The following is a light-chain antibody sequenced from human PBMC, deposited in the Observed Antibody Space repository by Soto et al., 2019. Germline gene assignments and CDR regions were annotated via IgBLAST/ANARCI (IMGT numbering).Light chain of an antibody. V-gene: IGKV1-17*01. CDR2: AAF. J-gene: IGKJ5*01. Sequence: DIQMTQSPSSLSASVGDRVTITCRASQDIRNDLCWYQQKPGKAPKRLIYAAFILQSGVPPRFSGNGSGTEFTLTISSLQAEDYATYFCLPHKTYSLTFGQGTRLE. CDR3: LPHKTYSLT. CDR1: QDIRND.